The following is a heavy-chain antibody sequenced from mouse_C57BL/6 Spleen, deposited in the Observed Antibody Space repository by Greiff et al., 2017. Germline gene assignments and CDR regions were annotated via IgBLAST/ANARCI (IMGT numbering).Heavy chain of an antibody. CDR2: ISSGISNI. CDR3: ARGGALDY. V-gene: IGHV5-17*01. J-gene: IGHJ2*01. CDR1: GFTFSDYG. Sequence: EVKLMESGGGLVKPGGSLKLSCAASGFTFSDYGMHWVRQAPEKGLEWVAYISSGISNIYYADTVKGRFTISRDNAKNTLFLQMTSLRSEDTAMYYCARGGALDYWGQVTTLTVSS.